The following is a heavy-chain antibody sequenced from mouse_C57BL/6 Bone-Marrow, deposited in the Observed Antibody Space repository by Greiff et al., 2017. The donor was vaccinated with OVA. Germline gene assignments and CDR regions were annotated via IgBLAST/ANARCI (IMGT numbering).Heavy chain of an antibody. Sequence: DVKLQESGPELVKPGASVKISCKASGYSFTGYYMNWVKQSPEKSLEWLGEINPSTGGTTYNQKFKAKATLTVDKSSSTAYMQLKSLTSEDSAVYYCARDGYYGGFAYWGQGTLVTVSA. CDR1: GYSFTGYY. V-gene: IGHV1-42*01. CDR3: ARDGYYGGFAY. D-gene: IGHD2-3*01. J-gene: IGHJ3*01. CDR2: INPSTGGT.